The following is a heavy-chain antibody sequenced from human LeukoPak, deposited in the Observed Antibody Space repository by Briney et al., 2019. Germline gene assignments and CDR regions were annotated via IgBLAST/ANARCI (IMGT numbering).Heavy chain of an antibody. CDR2: INPNSGGT. CDR1: GYTFTGYY. J-gene: IGHJ4*02. Sequence: ASVKVSCKASGYTFTGYYMHWVRQTPGQGREWMGWINPNSGGTNYAQKFQGRVTMTRDTSISTAYMELSRLRSDDTAVYYCARDGCSGWCSGYDYWGQGTLVTVSS. CDR3: ARDGCSGWCSGYDY. D-gene: IGHD6-19*01. V-gene: IGHV1-2*02.